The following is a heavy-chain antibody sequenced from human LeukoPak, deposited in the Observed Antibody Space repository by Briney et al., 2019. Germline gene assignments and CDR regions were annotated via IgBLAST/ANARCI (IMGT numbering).Heavy chain of an antibody. D-gene: IGHD5-12*01. CDR1: GGSFSGYY. Sequence: SETLSLTCAVYGGSFSGYYWSWIRQPPGKGLEWIGEINHSGSTNYNPSLKSRVTISVDTSKNQFSLKLSSVTAADTAVYYCARGPSAVDIVATINYFDYWGQGTLVTVSS. J-gene: IGHJ4*02. CDR2: INHSGST. V-gene: IGHV4-34*01. CDR3: ARGPSAVDIVATINYFDY.